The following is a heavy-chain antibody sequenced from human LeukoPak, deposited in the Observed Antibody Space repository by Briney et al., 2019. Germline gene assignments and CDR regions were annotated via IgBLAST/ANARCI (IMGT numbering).Heavy chain of an antibody. Sequence: SQTLSLTCTVSGGSISSGGYYWSWIRQHPGKGLEWIGYIYYSGSTYYNPSLKSRVTISVDTSKNQFSLKLSSVTAADTAVYYCARVGRRPTGAYFDYWGQGTLVTVSS. V-gene: IGHV4-31*03. CDR3: ARVGRRPTGAYFDY. CDR1: GGSISSGGYY. CDR2: IYYSGST. D-gene: IGHD1-14*01. J-gene: IGHJ4*02.